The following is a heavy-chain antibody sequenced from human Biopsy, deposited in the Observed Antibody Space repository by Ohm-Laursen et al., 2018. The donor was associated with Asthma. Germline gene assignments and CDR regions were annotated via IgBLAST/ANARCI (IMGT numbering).Heavy chain of an antibody. D-gene: IGHD1-1*01. CDR1: GFTFTKYA. Sequence: SLRLSCAASGFTFTKYAMNWVRQAPGKGLEWLANIRNARSFITHGDSVKGRFTISRHNSENSLFLQMNSLRAEDTAVYFCTRTSQSSDWKYGLDFWGQGPGVTASS. CDR2: IRNARSFI. J-gene: IGHJ6*02. V-gene: IGHV3-21*01. CDR3: TRTSQSSDWKYGLDF.